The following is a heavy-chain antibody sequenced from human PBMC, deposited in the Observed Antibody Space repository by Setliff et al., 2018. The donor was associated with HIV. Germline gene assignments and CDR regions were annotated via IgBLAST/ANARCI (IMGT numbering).Heavy chain of an antibody. Sequence: ASVKVSCKASGYTFIDKYMHWVRQAPGKGLHWMGRIDPENDETKYSQKFQVRFTMTADRSTDTAYMELSGLRSEDTAIYYCTRKLAPGHGMDVWGQGTTVTVSS. J-gene: IGHJ6*02. CDR3: TRKLAPGHGMDV. CDR2: IDPENDET. V-gene: IGHV1-69-2*01. CDR1: GYTFIDKY. D-gene: IGHD3-3*02.